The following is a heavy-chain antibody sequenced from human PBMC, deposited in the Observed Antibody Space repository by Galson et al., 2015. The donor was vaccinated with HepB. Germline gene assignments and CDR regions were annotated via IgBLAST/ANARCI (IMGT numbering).Heavy chain of an antibody. CDR1: GYTFTSYD. Sequence: SVKVSCKPSGYTFTSYDINWVRHATGHGLEWMGWMNPNSGNTGYAQNFQGRVTMTRNTSISTAYMELSRLRSEDTAVYYSARGRTSSSRWHTNYYYYMDVWGKGTTVTVSS. CDR2: MNPNSGNT. CDR3: ARGRTSSSRWHTNYYYYMDV. D-gene: IGHD6-13*01. J-gene: IGHJ6*03. V-gene: IGHV1-8*01.